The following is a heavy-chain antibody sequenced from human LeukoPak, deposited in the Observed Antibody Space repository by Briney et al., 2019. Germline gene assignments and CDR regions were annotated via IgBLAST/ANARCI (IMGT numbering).Heavy chain of an antibody. Sequence: SVKVSCKASGYTFTGYYMHWVRQAPGQGLEWMGWINPNSGGTNYAQKFQGRVTMTRDTSISTAYMELSRPRSDDTAMYYCARAYERQLANNWFDPWGQGTLVTVSS. J-gene: IGHJ5*02. CDR1: GYTFTGYY. CDR2: INPNSGGT. D-gene: IGHD6-13*01. CDR3: ARAYERQLANNWFDP. V-gene: IGHV1-2*02.